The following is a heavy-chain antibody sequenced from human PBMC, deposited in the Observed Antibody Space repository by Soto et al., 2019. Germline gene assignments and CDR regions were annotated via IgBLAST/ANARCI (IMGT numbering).Heavy chain of an antibody. CDR1: GYTFTNYG. Sequence: QVQLVQSGAEVKKPGASVKVACKASGYTFTNYGINWVRQAPGQGLEWMGWISGYNANTNYAQKLQGRVTMTTDTSTTTAYMEVRSLRSDDTAVYYWARSDYGHSDYWGQGTLVTVSS. J-gene: IGHJ4*02. CDR3: ARSDYGHSDY. V-gene: IGHV1-18*01. D-gene: IGHD4-17*01. CDR2: ISGYNANT.